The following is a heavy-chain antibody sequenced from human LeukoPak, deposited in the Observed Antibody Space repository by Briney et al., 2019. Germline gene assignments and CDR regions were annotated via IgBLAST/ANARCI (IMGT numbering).Heavy chain of an antibody. V-gene: IGHV4-61*08. D-gene: IGHD2-21*02. J-gene: IGHJ6*02. Sequence: PSQTLSLTCTVSGGSISSGDYYWSWIRQPPGKGLEWIGYIYYSGSTNYNPSLKSRVTISVDTSKNQFSLKLSSVTAADTAVYYCARAVAYCGGDCYSYYYYYYGMDVWGQGTTVTVSS. CDR3: ARAVAYCGGDCYSYYYYYYGMDV. CDR2: IYYSGST. CDR1: GGSISSGDYY.